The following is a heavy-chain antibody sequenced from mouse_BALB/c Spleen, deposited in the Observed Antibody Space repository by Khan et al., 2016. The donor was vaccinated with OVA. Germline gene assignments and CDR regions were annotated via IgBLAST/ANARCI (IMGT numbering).Heavy chain of an antibody. D-gene: IGHD1-1*01. V-gene: IGHV3-8*02. Sequence: EVQLQESGPSLVKPSQTLSLTCSVTGDSITSGFWNWIRKFPGNKFEYMGYITYSGDTYYNPSLKSRISITRDTSKSQYYLQLNSVTTEDTATYXCARSYGSWAMDYWGQGTSVTVSS. CDR2: ITYSGDT. CDR1: GDSITSGF. CDR3: ARSYGSWAMDY. J-gene: IGHJ4*01.